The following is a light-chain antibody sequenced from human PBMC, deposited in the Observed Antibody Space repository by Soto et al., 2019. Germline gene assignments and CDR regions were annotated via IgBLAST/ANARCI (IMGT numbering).Light chain of an antibody. CDR2: GAS. CDR3: QQFSSYPLT. J-gene: IGKJ4*01. Sequence: EIVLTQSPGTLSLSPGERAALSCRASQSVRSNYLAWYQQKPGQAPRLLIYGASNRATGIPDRFSGSGSGTDFALTISRLEPEDFAVYYCQQFSSYPLTFGGGTKVDNK. V-gene: IGKV3-20*01. CDR1: QSVRSNY.